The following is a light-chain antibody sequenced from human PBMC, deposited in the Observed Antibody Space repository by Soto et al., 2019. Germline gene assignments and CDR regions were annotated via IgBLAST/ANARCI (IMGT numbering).Light chain of an antibody. CDR1: SGSIGSSY. V-gene: IGLV6-57*01. CDR3: QSYDTSNPIV. CDR2: EDN. J-gene: IGLJ3*02. Sequence: NFMLTQPHSVSESPGKTVNISCTRSSGSIGSSYVQWDHQRPGSSPTTVIFEDNQRPTGVPVRFSGSIYSSSNSASLVISVLSTEYQAGYYCQSYDTSNPIVVGGGTKLTVL.